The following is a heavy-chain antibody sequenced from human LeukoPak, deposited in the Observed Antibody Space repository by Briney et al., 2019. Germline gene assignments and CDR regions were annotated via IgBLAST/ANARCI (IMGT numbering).Heavy chain of an antibody. CDR3: AREKEPAAGKLFDY. D-gene: IGHD6-13*01. V-gene: IGHV4-59*12. Sequence: SETLSLTCTVSGGSTSNFYWSWIRQPPRKGLEWIGYIYYSGSTNYNPSLKSRVTISIGTSKNQFSLKLSSVTAADTDVYYCAREKEPAAGKLFDYWGQGTLVTVSS. J-gene: IGHJ4*02. CDR1: GGSTSNFY. CDR2: IYYSGST.